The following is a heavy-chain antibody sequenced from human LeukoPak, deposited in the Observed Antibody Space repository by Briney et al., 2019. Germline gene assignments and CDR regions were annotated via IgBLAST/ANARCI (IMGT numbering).Heavy chain of an antibody. CDR1: GFTFSSYW. CDR2: INGDGRRA. J-gene: IGHJ6*03. D-gene: IGHD2-2*01. Sequence: GGSLRLSCAASGFTFSSYWMHWVRQAPGKGLVWVSRINGDGRRANYAESVKGRFTISRDNAENTLYLQMNSLRAEDTAVYYCAREVEEVPAAMGVYYYYYMDVWGKGTSVTVSS. V-gene: IGHV3-74*01. CDR3: AREVEEVPAAMGVYYYYYMDV.